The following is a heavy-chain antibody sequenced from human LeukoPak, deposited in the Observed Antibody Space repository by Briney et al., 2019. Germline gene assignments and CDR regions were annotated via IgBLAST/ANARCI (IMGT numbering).Heavy chain of an antibody. CDR3: ARESYSSGWDPMTFDY. Sequence: GGSPRLSCAASGFTFSSYSMNWVRQAPGKGLEWVSSISSSSSYIYYADSVKGRFTISRDNAKNSLYLQMNSLRAEDTAVYYCARESYSSGWDPMTFDYWGQGTLVTVSS. D-gene: IGHD6-19*01. CDR1: GFTFSSYS. V-gene: IGHV3-21*01. CDR2: ISSSSSYI. J-gene: IGHJ4*02.